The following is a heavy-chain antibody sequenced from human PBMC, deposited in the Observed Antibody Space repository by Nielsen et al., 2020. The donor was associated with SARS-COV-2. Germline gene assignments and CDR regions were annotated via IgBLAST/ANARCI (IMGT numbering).Heavy chain of an antibody. CDR1: GFTFSSYW. CDR3: ARDKGDYGSEAAGMDV. CDR2: IKQDGSEK. D-gene: IGHD4-17*01. V-gene: IGHV3-7*03. Sequence: GESLKISCAASGFTFSSYWMSWVRQAPGKGLEWVANIKQDGSEKYYVDSVRGRITIFRDNAKNSVSLQMNSLRPEDTAVYYCARDKGDYGSEAAGMDVWGQGTTVTVSS. J-gene: IGHJ6*02.